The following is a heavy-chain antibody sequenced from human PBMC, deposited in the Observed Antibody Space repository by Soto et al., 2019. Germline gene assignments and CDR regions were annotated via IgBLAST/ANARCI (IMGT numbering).Heavy chain of an antibody. J-gene: IGHJ4*02. CDR3: ARDYLTAAAGVRYFDY. Sequence: GGSLRLSCAASGFTFSSYAMHWVRQAPGKGLEWVAVISYDGSNKYYADSVKGRFTISRDNSKNTLYLQMNSLRAEDTAVYYCARDYLTAAAGVRYFDYWGQGTLVTVSS. CDR1: GFTFSSYA. V-gene: IGHV3-30-3*01. D-gene: IGHD6-13*01. CDR2: ISYDGSNK.